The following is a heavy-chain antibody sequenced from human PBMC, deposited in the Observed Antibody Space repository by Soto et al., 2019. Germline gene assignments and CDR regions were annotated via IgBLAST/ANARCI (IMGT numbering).Heavy chain of an antibody. CDR2: ISSTGTYI. CDR3: ARDGRGSSFIFYFDY. CDR1: GFIFSDYS. Sequence: EVHLVESGGGLVKPGGSLRLSCAASGFIFSDYSMDWVRQAPGKGLEWVASISSTGTYISYADSVRGRVTISRDNAKNSLYLQMNSLTAEDTAVYYCARDGRGSSFIFYFDYWGQGTLVTVSS. D-gene: IGHD1-26*01. J-gene: IGHJ4*02. V-gene: IGHV3-21*01.